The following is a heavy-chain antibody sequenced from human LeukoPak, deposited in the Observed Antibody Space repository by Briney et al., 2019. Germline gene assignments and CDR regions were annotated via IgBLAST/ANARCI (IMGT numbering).Heavy chain of an antibody. J-gene: IGHJ6*02. V-gene: IGHV4-4*07. CDR1: GGSISSYY. CDR3: ARDNYGDYGPPFYYYGMDV. D-gene: IGHD4-17*01. Sequence: SETLSLTCTVSGGSISSYYWSWIRQPAGKGLEWIGRIYTSGSTNYNPSLKSRVTMSVDTSKNQFFLKLSSVTAADTAVYYCARDNYGDYGPPFYYYGMDVWGQGTTVTVSS. CDR2: IYTSGST.